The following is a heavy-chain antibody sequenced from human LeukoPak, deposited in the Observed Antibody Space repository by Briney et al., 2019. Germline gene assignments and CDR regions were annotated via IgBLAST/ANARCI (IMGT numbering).Heavy chain of an antibody. CDR1: GFTFSSYV. CDR2: ISSSGGST. Sequence: GGSLRLSCAASGFTFSSYVMTWVRQAPGKGLEWVSAISSSGGSTYYADSVKGRFTISRDNSKNTLYLQMNSLRAEDTAVYYCARVGAGTGDWGQGTLVTVSS. J-gene: IGHJ4*02. CDR3: ARVGAGTGD. V-gene: IGHV3-23*01. D-gene: IGHD1-1*01.